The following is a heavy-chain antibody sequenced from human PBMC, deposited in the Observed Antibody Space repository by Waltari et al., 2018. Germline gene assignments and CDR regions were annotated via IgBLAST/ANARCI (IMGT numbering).Heavy chain of an antibody. D-gene: IGHD3-3*01. Sequence: EVQLVESGGGLVQPGGSLRLSCAASGFTFSSYWMSWVRQAPGKWLEWVANIKQDGSEKYYVDSVKGRFTISRDNAKNSLYLQMNSLRAEDTAVYYCARDEDFWSGYALVGGAFDIWGQGTMVTVSS. CDR1: GFTFSSYW. CDR2: IKQDGSEK. J-gene: IGHJ3*02. CDR3: ARDEDFWSGYALVGGAFDI. V-gene: IGHV3-7*01.